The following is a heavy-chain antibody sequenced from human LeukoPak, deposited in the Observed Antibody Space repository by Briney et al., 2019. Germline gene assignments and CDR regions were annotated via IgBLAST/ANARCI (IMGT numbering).Heavy chain of an antibody. V-gene: IGHV4-34*01. D-gene: IGHD4-11*01. CDR2: INHSGST. CDR3: ARRTTVTIPFGY. J-gene: IGHJ4*02. Sequence: SETLSLTCAVYGGSFSGYYWSWIRQSPGKALEWSGEINHSGSTNYNPSLKSRVTISVDKSKNQFSLKLSSVTAADTAVYYCARRTTVTIPFGYWGQGTLVTVSS. CDR1: GGSFSGYY.